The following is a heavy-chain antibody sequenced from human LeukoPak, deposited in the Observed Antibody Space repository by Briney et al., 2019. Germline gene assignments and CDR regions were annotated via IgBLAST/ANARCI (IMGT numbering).Heavy chain of an antibody. D-gene: IGHD6-6*01. J-gene: IGHJ3*02. V-gene: IGHV4-31*03. CDR2: IYYSGST. CDR3: ARDENSSPRDADGFDI. Sequence: SQTLSLTCTVSGGSISSGGYYWSWIRQPPGKGLEWIGYIYYSGSTYYNPSLKSRVTISGDTSKNQFSLKLSSVTAADTAVYYCARDENSSPRDADGFDIWGQGTMFTVSS. CDR1: GGSISSGGYY.